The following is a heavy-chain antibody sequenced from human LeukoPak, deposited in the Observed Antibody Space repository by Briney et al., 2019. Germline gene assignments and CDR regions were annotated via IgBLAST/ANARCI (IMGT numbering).Heavy chain of an antibody. D-gene: IGHD3-22*01. CDR1: GGSFSGYY. J-gene: IGHJ3*02. CDR3: ARAIDYYDSSGYYDAFDI. Sequence: SETLSLTCAVYGGSFSGYYWSWIREPPGKGLEWIGEINHSGGTNYNPSLKSRVTISVDTSKNQCSLKLSSVTAADTAVCYCARAIDYYDSSGYYDAFDIWGQGTMVTVSS. V-gene: IGHV4-34*01. CDR2: INHSGGT.